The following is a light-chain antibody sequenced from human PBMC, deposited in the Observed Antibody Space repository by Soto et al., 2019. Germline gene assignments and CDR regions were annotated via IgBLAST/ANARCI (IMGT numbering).Light chain of an antibody. CDR1: SSDVGSYNL. J-gene: IGLJ1*01. Sequence: QSVLTQPASVSGSPGQSITISCTGTSSDVGSYNLVSWNQQHPGKAPKLMIYEGSKRPSGVSNRFSGSKSGNTASLTISGLQAEDEADYYCCSYAGRGVFGTGTKVTVL. CDR3: CSYAGRGV. CDR2: EGS. V-gene: IGLV2-23*01.